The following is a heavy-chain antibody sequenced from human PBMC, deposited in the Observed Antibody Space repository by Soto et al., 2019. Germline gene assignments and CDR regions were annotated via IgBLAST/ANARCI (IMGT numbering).Heavy chain of an antibody. D-gene: IGHD3-9*01. CDR2: ISSDGSNE. J-gene: IGHJ4*02. V-gene: IGHV3-30-3*01. CDR3: AALTGWDWHY. CDR1: GFTFSSYA. Sequence: QVQLVESGGGVVQPGRSLRLSCAASGFTFSSYAMHWVRQTPGKGLEWVAVISSDGSNEHYADSVWGRFTISRDNSKNTLYLQITTLRPEDTAVYYCAALTGWDWHYWGQGTPVTVSS.